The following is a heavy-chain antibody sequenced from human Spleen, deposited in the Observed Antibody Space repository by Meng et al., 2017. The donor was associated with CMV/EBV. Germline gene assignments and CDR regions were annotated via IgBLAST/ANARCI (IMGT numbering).Heavy chain of an antibody. D-gene: IGHD5-12*01. J-gene: IGHJ4*02. Sequence: QVRLGGSGGGVVQPGGSLRLSLAASGFTFSSYGMHWVRQAPGKGLEWVAFIRYDGSNKYYADSVKGRFTISRDNSKNTLYLQMNSLRAEDTAVYYCAKGKWLRLRGRSDYWGQGTLVTVSS. V-gene: IGHV3-30*02. CDR2: IRYDGSNK. CDR1: GFTFSSYG. CDR3: AKGKWLRLRGRSDY.